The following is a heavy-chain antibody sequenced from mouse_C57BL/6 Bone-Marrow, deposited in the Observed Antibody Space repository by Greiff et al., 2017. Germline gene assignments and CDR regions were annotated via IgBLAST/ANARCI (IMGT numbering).Heavy chain of an antibody. D-gene: IGHD1-1*01. CDR2: INPGSGGT. V-gene: IGHV1-54*01. J-gene: IGHJ3*01. CDR3: ARGYYWFAY. Sequence: VQLQPSGAELVRPGTSVKVSCKASGYAFTNYLIEWVKQRPGQGLEWIGVINPGSGGTNYNEKFKGKATLTADKSSSTAYMQLSSLTSEDSAVYFCARGYYWFAYWGQGTLVTVSA. CDR1: GYAFTNYL.